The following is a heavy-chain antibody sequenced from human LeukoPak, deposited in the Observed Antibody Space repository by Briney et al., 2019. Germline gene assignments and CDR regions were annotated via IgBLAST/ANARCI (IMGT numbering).Heavy chain of an antibody. D-gene: IGHD5-24*01. Sequence: KSGPTLVKPTQTLTLTCTFSGFSLSTSGVGVGWIRQPPGKALEWLTLIYWNDDIHYSPSLKSRLTITKDTSKNQVVLTMTNMDPVDTATYYCAHTIRRSGFDPWGQGPWSPSPQ. J-gene: IGHJ5*02. CDR3: AHTIRRSGFDP. CDR2: IYWNDDI. CDR1: GFSLSTSGVG. V-gene: IGHV2-5*01.